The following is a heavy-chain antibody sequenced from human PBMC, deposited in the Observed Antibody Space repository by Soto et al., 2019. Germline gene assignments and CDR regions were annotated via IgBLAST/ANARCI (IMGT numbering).Heavy chain of an antibody. D-gene: IGHD6-13*01. Sequence: PSETPSLTCTVSGGSISSYYWSWIRQPPGKGLEWIGYIYYSGSTNYNPSLKSRVTISVDTSKNQFSLKLSSVTAADTAVYYCARRSGYSSSLRDLNWFDPWGQGTLVTLSS. V-gene: IGHV4-59*01. J-gene: IGHJ5*02. CDR3: ARRSGYSSSLRDLNWFDP. CDR1: GGSISSYY. CDR2: IYYSGST.